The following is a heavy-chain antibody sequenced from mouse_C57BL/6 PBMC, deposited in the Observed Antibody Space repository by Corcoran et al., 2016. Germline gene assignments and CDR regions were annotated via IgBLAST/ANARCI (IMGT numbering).Heavy chain of an antibody. V-gene: IGHV9-3*01. CDR2: INTYSGVP. J-gene: IGHJ3*01. CDR3: ASLTAWFAY. Sequence: QIQLVQSAPEVKKPRGTVKNSCKASGYTFTTYGMSWVKQAPGQGLKWMGWINTYSGVPTYDDDFKGRFAFSLETSASTAYLQINNLKNEDTATYFCASLTAWFAYWGQGTLVTVSA. CDR1: GYTFTTYG.